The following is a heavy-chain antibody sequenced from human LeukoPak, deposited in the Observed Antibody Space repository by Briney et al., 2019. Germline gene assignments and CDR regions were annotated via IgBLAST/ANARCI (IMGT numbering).Heavy chain of an antibody. Sequence: SETLSLTCAISTYSSNSDYHWAWIRQPPGKGLEWIGSIYHTGRTYYNPAHKTRVTILLDTSSNQFSLRLSSVTASDTAVYFCARHVSGNLWYFDDWGQGTLVTVSS. D-gene: IGHD1-26*01. CDR3: ARHVSGNLWYFDD. CDR1: TYSSNSDYH. V-gene: IGHV4-38-2*01. CDR2: IYHTGRT. J-gene: IGHJ4*02.